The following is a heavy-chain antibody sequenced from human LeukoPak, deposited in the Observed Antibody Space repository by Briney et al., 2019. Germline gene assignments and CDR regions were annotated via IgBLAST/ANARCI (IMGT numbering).Heavy chain of an antibody. D-gene: IGHD4-11*01. CDR3: TRKGTMTTPFDF. J-gene: IGHJ4*02. CDR1: GDSVSSDSAA. V-gene: IGHV6-1*01. CDR2: TFYRSKWFT. Sequence: SQTLSLTCTISGDSVSSDSAAWNWVRQSPSRGLEWLGRTFYRSKWFTNYAVSVQSRITINADTSKNQFSLQLSSVTPEDTAVYYCTRKGTMTTPFDFWGQGILVTVSS.